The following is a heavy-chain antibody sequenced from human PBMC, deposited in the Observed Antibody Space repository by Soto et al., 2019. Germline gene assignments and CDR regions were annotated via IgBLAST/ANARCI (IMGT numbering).Heavy chain of an antibody. V-gene: IGHV4-59*01. CDR3: ARDTLDDDYGDYPSSGMDV. CDR2: IYYSGST. Sequence: PSETLSLTCTVSGGSISSYYWSWIRQPPGKGLEWIGYIYYSGSTNYNPSLKSRVTISVDTSKNQFSLKLSSVTAADTAVYYCARDTLDDDYGDYPSSGMDVWGQGTTVTVSS. J-gene: IGHJ6*02. CDR1: GGSISSYY. D-gene: IGHD4-17*01.